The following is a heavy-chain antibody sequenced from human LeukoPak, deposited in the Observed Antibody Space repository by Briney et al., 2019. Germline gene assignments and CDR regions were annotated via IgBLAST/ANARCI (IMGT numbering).Heavy chain of an antibody. CDR2: IYHSGTT. CDR1: GYSITSSSW. CDR3: ARKENVYYYFDY. V-gene: IGHV4-28*01. Sequence: SETLSLTCAVSGYSITSSSWWGWIRQPPGKGLEWIGYIYHSGTTYYNPSLQSRVTMSVDTSKIQFSLKLSSVTAVDTAVYYCARKENVYYYFDYWGQGTLVTVSS. D-gene: IGHD3-10*01. J-gene: IGHJ4*02.